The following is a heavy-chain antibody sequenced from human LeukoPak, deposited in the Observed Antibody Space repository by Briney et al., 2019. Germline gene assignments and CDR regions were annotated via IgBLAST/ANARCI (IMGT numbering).Heavy chain of an antibody. V-gene: IGHV3-48*02. CDR2: IRSSGSPI. Sequence: GGSLRLSCAASGFTFSSYSMNWVRQAPGKGLEWVSYIRSSGSPIYYADSVRGRFTISRDNAKNSLYLQMNSLRDEDTAVYYCVRDPDALDFWGQGTLVTVAS. CDR3: VRDPDALDF. J-gene: IGHJ4*02. CDR1: GFTFSSYS.